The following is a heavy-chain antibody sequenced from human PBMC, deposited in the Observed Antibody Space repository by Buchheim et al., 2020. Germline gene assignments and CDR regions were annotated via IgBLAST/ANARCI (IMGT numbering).Heavy chain of an antibody. J-gene: IGHJ4*02. V-gene: IGHV4-34*01. CDR2: INDRGST. D-gene: IGHD4-11*01. Sequence: QEQLQQWGAGLLKPSETLSLTCAVYVGSFSGYYWSWIRQPPGGGLEWIGEINDRGSTNYNPSLKSRVIMSVATSKNQFSLTLASMTAADTGLYYCARGGSYTNYALDYWGQGTL. CDR3: ARGGSYTNYALDY. CDR1: VGSFSGYY.